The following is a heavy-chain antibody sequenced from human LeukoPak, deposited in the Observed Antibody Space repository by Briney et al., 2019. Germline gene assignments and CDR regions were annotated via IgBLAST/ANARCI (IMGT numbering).Heavy chain of an antibody. CDR3: ARDRIGDFWSGWGLALGY. V-gene: IGHV3-23*01. J-gene: IGHJ4*02. Sequence: GGSLRLSCAASGFTFRIYAMTWVRQSPGKGLEWVSAIRGSGGSTYYADSVKGRFTISRDNSKNTLYLQMNSLRAEDTAVYYCARDRIGDFWSGWGLALGYWGQGTLVTVSS. CDR1: GFTFRIYA. D-gene: IGHD3-3*01. CDR2: IRGSGGST.